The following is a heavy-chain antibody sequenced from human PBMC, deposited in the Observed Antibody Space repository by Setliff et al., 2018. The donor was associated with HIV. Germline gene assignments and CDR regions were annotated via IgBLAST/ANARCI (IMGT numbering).Heavy chain of an antibody. D-gene: IGHD6-13*01. J-gene: IGHJ4*02. CDR3: TKNLYSSRWSPLDY. CDR1: GFAFSSYW. V-gene: IGHV3-74*01. CDR2: INGDGTSI. Sequence: LRLSCAASGFAFSSYWMHWVRQSPGKGLVWVSRINGDGTSISYEDSVKGRFTISRDNSKNTLYLQMDSLRAEDTAVYYCTKNLYSSRWSPLDYWGQGTLVTVSS.